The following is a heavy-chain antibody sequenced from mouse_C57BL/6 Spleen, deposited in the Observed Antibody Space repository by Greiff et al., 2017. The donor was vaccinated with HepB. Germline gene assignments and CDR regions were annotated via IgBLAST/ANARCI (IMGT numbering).Heavy chain of an antibody. D-gene: IGHD1-1*01. Sequence: QVQLQQSGAELVKPGASVKMSCKASGYTFTTYPIEWMKQNHGKSLEWIGNFHPYNDDTKYNEKFKGKATLTVEKSSSTVYLELSRLPSDDSAVYYCARRGSYYGSSWTGFDYWGQGTTRTVSS. J-gene: IGHJ2*01. V-gene: IGHV1-47*01. CDR3: ARRGSYYGSSWTGFDY. CDR2: FHPYNDDT. CDR1: GYTFTTYP.